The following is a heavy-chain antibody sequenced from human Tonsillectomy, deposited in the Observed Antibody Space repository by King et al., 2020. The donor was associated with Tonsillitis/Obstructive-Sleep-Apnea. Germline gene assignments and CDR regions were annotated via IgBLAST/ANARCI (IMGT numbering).Heavy chain of an antibody. CDR1: GFTFSSYG. Sequence: VQLVESGGGVVQPGRSLRLSCAASGFTFSSYGMHWVRQAPGKGLEWVAVIWYDGSNKYYADSVKGRFTISRDNSKTTLYLQMNSLRAEDTAVYYCARDESSSWFGDYYYYYYMDVWGKGTTVTVSS. J-gene: IGHJ6*03. CDR2: IWYDGSNK. CDR3: ARDESSSWFGDYYYYYYMDV. V-gene: IGHV3-33*01. D-gene: IGHD6-13*01.